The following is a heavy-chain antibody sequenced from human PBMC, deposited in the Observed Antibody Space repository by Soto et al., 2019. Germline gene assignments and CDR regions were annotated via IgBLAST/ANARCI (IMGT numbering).Heavy chain of an antibody. CDR1: GFNFGDYS. V-gene: IGHV3-49*03. J-gene: IGHJ4*02. Sequence: GGSLRLSCIASGFNFGDYSITWFRQAPGKGLEWVGFIRGKAYGWTTEYAASVKDRFTISRDDSQSIAYLQMNSLKTEDAAVYYCARVTSSSGYWGQGTLVTVSS. CDR2: IRGKAYGWTT. D-gene: IGHD6-6*01. CDR3: ARVTSSSGY.